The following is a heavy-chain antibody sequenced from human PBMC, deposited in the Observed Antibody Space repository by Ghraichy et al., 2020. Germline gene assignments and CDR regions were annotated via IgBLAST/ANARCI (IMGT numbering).Heavy chain of an antibody. CDR1: GGSISNYY. D-gene: IGHD5-18*01. J-gene: IGHJ4*02. CDR2: VHGSGST. CDR3: ASGTGWLQTY. V-gene: IGHV4-59*01. Sequence: SQTLSLTCTVSGGSISNYYCNWFRQPPGKGLEWIGYVHGSGSTKYHPSLESRVTVSSDTAKNEFSLSLISMTPADTAVYYCASGTGWLQTYWGQGTLVTVSS.